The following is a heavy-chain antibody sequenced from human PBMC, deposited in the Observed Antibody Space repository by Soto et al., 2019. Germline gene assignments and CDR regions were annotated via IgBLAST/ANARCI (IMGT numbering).Heavy chain of an antibody. Sequence: SGPSLVNPTQTLTLTCTFSGFSLSTSGMCVSWIRQPPGKALEWLALIDWDDDKYYSTSLKTRLTISKDTSKNQVVLTMTNMDPVDTATYYCAPIAGIAAAGTHIYCYYYCMDVCDKGTTVTVSS. CDR1: GFSLSTSGMC. CDR3: APIAGIAAAGTHIYCYYYCMDV. D-gene: IGHD6-13*01. V-gene: IGHV2-70*01. J-gene: IGHJ6*04. CDR2: IDWDDDK.